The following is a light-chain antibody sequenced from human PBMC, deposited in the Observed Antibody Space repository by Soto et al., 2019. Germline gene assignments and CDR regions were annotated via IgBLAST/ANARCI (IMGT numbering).Light chain of an antibody. CDR2: DAS. V-gene: IGKV1D-13*01. Sequence: AIQLTQSPSSLSASVGDRVTITCRASQGISSALAWYQQKPGKAPKLLIYDASSLESGVTSRFSGSGSVTDFTLTISSLQPEYFATYYGQQYNNYPITFGQGTRLEIK. CDR3: QQYNNYPIT. J-gene: IGKJ5*01. CDR1: QGISSA.